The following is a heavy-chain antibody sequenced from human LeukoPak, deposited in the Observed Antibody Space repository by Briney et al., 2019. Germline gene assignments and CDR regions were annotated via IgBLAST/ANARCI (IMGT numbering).Heavy chain of an antibody. Sequence: SETLSLTCIVSGGSISGYYWSWTRQPPGKGLEWIGYIEYSGRTEYKPSLQSRLTISVDTSKNQFSLKVNSVTAADTAVYYCARGVYGGYFDQWGQGALVTVSS. CDR1: GGSISGYY. D-gene: IGHD4/OR15-4a*01. CDR2: IEYSGRT. J-gene: IGHJ4*02. V-gene: IGHV4-59*01. CDR3: ARGVYGGYFDQ.